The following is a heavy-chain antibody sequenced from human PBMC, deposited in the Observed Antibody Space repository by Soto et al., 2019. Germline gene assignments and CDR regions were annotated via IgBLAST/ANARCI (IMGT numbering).Heavy chain of an antibody. V-gene: IGHV1-69*13. CDR2: IIPIFGTA. CDR1: GGTFSSYA. CDR3: ARRRVYDYVWGSYRPGAHFDY. D-gene: IGHD3-16*01. J-gene: IGHJ4*03. Sequence: SVKVSCKVSGGTFSSYAISWVRQAPGQGLEWMGGIIPIFGTANYAQKFQGRVTITADESTSTAYMELSSLRSEDTAVYYCARRRVYDYVWGSYRPGAHFDYWGQGTTVTVSS.